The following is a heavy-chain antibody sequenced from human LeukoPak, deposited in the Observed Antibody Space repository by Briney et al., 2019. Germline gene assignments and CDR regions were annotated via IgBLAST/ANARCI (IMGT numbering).Heavy chain of an antibody. D-gene: IGHD6-19*01. J-gene: IGHJ4*02. CDR1: GRSFSGYY. Sequence: SETLSLTCAVYGRSFSGYYWSWIRQPPGKGLEWIGEINHSGSTNYNPSLKSRVTILVDTSKNQFSLKLSSVTAADTAVYYCARGKEAVAGTDPRHFDYWGQGTLVTVSS. V-gene: IGHV4-34*01. CDR2: INHSGST. CDR3: ARGKEAVAGTDPRHFDY.